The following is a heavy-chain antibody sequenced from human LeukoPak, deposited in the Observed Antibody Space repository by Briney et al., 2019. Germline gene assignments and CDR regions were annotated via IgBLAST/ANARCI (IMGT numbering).Heavy chain of an antibody. V-gene: IGHV1-2*02. CDR2: INPNSGGT. D-gene: IGHD3-22*01. CDR3: ARDQAVDYYDSSGLGY. CDR1: GYTFTGYY. Sequence: ASVKVSCKASGYTFTGYYMHWVRQAPGQGLEWMGWINPNSGGTNYAQKFQGRVTMTTDTSTSTAYMELRSLRSDDTAVYYCARDQAVDYYDSSGLGYWGQGTLVTVSS. J-gene: IGHJ4*02.